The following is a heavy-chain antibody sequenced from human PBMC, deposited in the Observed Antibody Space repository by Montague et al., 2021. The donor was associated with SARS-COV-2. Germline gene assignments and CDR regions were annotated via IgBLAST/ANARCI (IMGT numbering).Heavy chain of an antibody. J-gene: IGHJ6*02. Sequence: SLRLSCAASGFTFSSYWMHWVRQAPGEGLVWVSRINSDGSSTSYADSVKGRFTISRDNAKNTLYLQMNSLRAEDTAVSYCSRSGQQLVHHRATLYYYYGMDVGGQGTRVTASS. CDR1: GFTFSSYW. CDR3: SRSGQQLVHHRATLYYYYGMDV. CDR2: INSDGSST. V-gene: IGHV3-74*01. D-gene: IGHD6-13*01.